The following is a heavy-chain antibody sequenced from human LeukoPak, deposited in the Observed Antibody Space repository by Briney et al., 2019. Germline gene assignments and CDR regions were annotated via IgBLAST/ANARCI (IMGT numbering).Heavy chain of an antibody. D-gene: IGHD6-6*01. CDR1: GSRFTTYW. V-gene: IGHV5-51*01. CDR3: ARHQREYSSSWVPLDY. J-gene: IGHJ4*02. Sequence: GASLQISLEGSGSRFTTYWSGWVRRMPGKGLEWMGIIYPGDSDTRYSPSFQGKVTISADKSTNIVYLQWSNLKASDTAMYYCARHQREYSSSWVPLDYWGQGTQVTVSS. CDR2: IYPGDSDT.